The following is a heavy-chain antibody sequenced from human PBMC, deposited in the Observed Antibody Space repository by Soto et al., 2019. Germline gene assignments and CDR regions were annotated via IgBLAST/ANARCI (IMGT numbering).Heavy chain of an antibody. J-gene: IGHJ6*02. Sequence: QVQLVESGGGVVQPGRSLRLSCAASGFTFSSYGMHWVRQAPGKGLEWVAVISYDGSNKYYADSVKGRFTISRDNSKNTLYLQMDSLRAEDTAVYYCAKALWFGESEFYDYYYGMDVWGQGTTVTVSS. CDR3: AKALWFGESEFYDYYYGMDV. V-gene: IGHV3-30*18. D-gene: IGHD3-10*01. CDR1: GFTFSSYG. CDR2: ISYDGSNK.